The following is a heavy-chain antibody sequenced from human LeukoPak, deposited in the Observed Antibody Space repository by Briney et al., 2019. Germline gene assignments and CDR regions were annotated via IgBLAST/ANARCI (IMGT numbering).Heavy chain of an antibody. CDR1: GFTFNNYG. CDR2: IRYNGNNQ. D-gene: IGHD3-3*01. Sequence: GGSLRLSCAASGFTFNNYGMHWVRQAPGKGLEWVAFIRYNGNNQYYADSVKGRFTISRDNSKNTLYLQMNSLKGDDTAVYYCASNPVTTILGSLRRSGPLDYWGQGTLVTVSS. V-gene: IGHV3-30*02. J-gene: IGHJ4*02. CDR3: ASNPVTTILGSLRRSGPLDY.